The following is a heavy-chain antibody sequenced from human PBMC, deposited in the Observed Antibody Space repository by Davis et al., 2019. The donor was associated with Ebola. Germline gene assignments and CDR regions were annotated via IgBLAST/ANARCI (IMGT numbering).Heavy chain of an antibody. Sequence: GESLKISCAASGFTFCRYEMNWVRQAPGKGLGWVSSISGYSTSTFYADSVKGRFTISRDNARDSLYLQMNSLRVEDTAIYYCARDAFSLSRYNTEDHWGQGTLVTVSS. CDR1: GFTFCRYE. V-gene: IGHV3-21*01. CDR3: ARDAFSLSRYNTEDH. D-gene: IGHD1-1*01. J-gene: IGHJ4*02. CDR2: ISGYSTST.